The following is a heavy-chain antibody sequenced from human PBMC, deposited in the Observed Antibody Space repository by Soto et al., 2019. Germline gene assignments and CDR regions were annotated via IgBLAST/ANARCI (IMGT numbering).Heavy chain of an antibody. CDR3: TKYTYTSRYSYFGMDV. CDR1: GFTFGDYA. Sequence: GGSLRLSCTGSGFTFGDYAMSWSRQAPGKGLEWVGVIRSKAYGETTDYAASVKGRFTIFRDDSKSIAYLQMSSLQTEDTGVYYCTKYTYTSRYSYFGMDVWGQGTTVTVSS. CDR2: IRSKAYGETT. D-gene: IGHD2-15*01. V-gene: IGHV3-49*03. J-gene: IGHJ6*02.